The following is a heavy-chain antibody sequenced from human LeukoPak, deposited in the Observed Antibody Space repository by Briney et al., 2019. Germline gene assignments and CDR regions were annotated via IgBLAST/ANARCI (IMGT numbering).Heavy chain of an antibody. D-gene: IGHD1-1*01. CDR3: AREGYYYFDY. CDR2: ISASGNTK. J-gene: IGHJ4*02. V-gene: IGHV3-48*03. CDR1: GFTFSSYE. Sequence: GGSLRLSCAASGFTFSSYEVTWVRQAPGKGLEWVSYISASGNTKYYADSVKGRFTVSRDNAKNSLYLQMNSLRAEDTAVYYCAREGYYYFDYWGQGTLVTVPS.